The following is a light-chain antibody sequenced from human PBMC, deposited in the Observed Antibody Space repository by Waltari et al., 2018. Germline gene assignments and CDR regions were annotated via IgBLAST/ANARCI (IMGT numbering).Light chain of an antibody. Sequence: DIQMTQSPSSLSASVGDRVTITCRTSQSISNYLNWYQQKPGKAPKLLIYAVSILQGGVPSRFSGSRSGTDFTLTISSLQHEDFATYYCQQGYNTPRTFGQGTKVEIK. CDR1: QSISNY. J-gene: IGKJ1*01. CDR3: QQGYNTPRT. CDR2: AVS. V-gene: IGKV1-39*01.